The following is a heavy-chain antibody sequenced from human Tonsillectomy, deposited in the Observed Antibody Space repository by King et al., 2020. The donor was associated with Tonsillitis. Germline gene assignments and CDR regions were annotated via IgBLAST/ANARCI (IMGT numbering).Heavy chain of an antibody. Sequence: LQLQESGPGLVKPSETLSLTCKVSGGSISSSSYFWDWIRQPPGKGLEWIGSIYYSGSTYYNPSLKSRVTISVDTSKNQFSLKLSSVTAADTAGYYCARRATGIAVVPATRDAFDIWGQGTMVTVSS. CDR3: ARRATGIAVVPATRDAFDI. CDR1: GGSISSSSYF. D-gene: IGHD2-2*01. V-gene: IGHV4-39*01. CDR2: IYYSGST. J-gene: IGHJ3*02.